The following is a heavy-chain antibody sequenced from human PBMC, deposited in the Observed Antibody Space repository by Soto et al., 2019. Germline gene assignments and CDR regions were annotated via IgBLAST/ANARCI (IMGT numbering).Heavy chain of an antibody. V-gene: IGHV4-59*01. Sequence: SETLSLTCTVSGGSISSYYWSWIRQPPGKGLEWIGYIYYSGSTNYNPSLKSRVTISVDTSKNQFSLKLSSVTAADTAVYYCAREVGATVYFDYWGQGTLVTVSS. CDR2: IYYSGST. J-gene: IGHJ4*02. CDR1: GGSISSYY. CDR3: AREVGATVYFDY. D-gene: IGHD1-26*01.